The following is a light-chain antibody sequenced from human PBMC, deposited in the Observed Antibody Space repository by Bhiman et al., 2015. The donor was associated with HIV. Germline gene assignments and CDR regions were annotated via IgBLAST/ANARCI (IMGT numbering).Light chain of an antibody. V-gene: IGLV1-51*02. CDR3: ATWDSSLSAVV. Sequence: QSVLTQPPSVSAAPGQTVTISCSGSTSNIGQNFLSWFQHVPGTAPKLLIYENNKRASGIPDRFSGSKSGTSATLGITGLQTGDEADYYCATWDSSLSAVVFGGGTKLTVL. CDR2: ENN. J-gene: IGLJ2*01. CDR1: TSNIGQNF.